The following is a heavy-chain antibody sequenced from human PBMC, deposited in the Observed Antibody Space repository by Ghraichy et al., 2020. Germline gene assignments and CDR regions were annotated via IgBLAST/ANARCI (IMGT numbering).Heavy chain of an antibody. D-gene: IGHD3-16*02. V-gene: IGHV4-31*03. CDR2: IYFSGIT. CDR1: GGSISSGGYY. J-gene: IGHJ4*02. Sequence: SETLSLTCTVSGGSISSGGYYWSWIRQHPGKGLEWIGYIYFSGITYYNPSLNSRLIISLDTAKTQFSLKLTSVTAGDTAVYYCARSSVPSYSFDDWGQGTLVTVSS. CDR3: ARSSVPSYSFDD.